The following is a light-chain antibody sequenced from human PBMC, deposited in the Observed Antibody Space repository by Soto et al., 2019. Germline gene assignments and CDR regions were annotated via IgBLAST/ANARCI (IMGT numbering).Light chain of an antibody. CDR1: SSNIGAGYD. Sequence: QSVLTPPPSVSGAPGQGVTISCTGSSSNIGAGYDVQGYQQLPGTAPKLLLYGNTNRPSVVPDRFSCSKSGTSASLAITGLQAEDEADYYCQSYVSSLSDHYVFGTGTKLTVL. J-gene: IGLJ1*01. CDR2: GNT. V-gene: IGLV1-40*01. CDR3: QSYVSSLSDHYV.